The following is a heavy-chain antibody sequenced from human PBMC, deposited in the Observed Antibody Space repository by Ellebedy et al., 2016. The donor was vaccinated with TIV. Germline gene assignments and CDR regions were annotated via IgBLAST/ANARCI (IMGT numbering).Heavy chain of an antibody. J-gene: IGHJ4*02. D-gene: IGHD3-10*01. CDR3: APLRLWFGELLSSDY. Sequence: ETLSLXXAASGFTFSKYSMDWVRQVPGKGLEWVSRINGDASSTKYADFVEGRFTISRDNAKNTLYLQMNSLRAEDTAVYYCAPLRLWFGELLSSDYWGQGTRVTVSS. V-gene: IGHV3-74*01. CDR2: INGDASST. CDR1: GFTFSKYS.